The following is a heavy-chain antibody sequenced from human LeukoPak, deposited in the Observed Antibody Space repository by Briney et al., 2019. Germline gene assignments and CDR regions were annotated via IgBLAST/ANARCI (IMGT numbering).Heavy chain of an antibody. CDR2: ISGSGGST. CDR3: AKDMGVAAAGKNFDY. V-gene: IGHV3-23*01. CDR1: GFTFSSYA. D-gene: IGHD6-13*01. J-gene: IGHJ4*02. Sequence: PGGSLRLSCAASGFTFSSYAMSWVRQAPGKGLEWVSAISGSGGSTYYADSVKGLFTISRDNSKNTLYLQMNSLRAEDTAVYYCAKDMGVAAAGKNFDYWGQGTLVTVSS.